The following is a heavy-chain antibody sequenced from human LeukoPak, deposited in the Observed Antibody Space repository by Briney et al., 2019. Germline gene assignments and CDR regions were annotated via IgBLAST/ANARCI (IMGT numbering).Heavy chain of an antibody. CDR3: ARDDSSGYYNRGFDY. V-gene: IGHV3-21*01. J-gene: IGHJ4*02. CDR1: GFTVSRNY. CDR2: ISSSSSYI. D-gene: IGHD3-22*01. Sequence: GGSLRLSCAASGFTVSRNYMTWVRQAPGKGLEWVSSISSSSSYIYYADSVKGRFTISRDNAKNSLYLQMNSLRAEDTAVYYCARDDSSGYYNRGFDYWGQGTLVTVSS.